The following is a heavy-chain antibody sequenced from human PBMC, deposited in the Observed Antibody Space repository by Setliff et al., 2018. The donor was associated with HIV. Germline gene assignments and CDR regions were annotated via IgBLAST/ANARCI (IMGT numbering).Heavy chain of an antibody. CDR2: ITPLLDKT. CDR1: GGTFSSYG. D-gene: IGHD3-22*01. Sequence: GASVKVSCKASGGTFSSYGITWVRQAPGQGLEWMGGITPLLDKTNYAQKFQGRVTITTDEFTNTVYMELSSLRSEDTAVYYCARASSGYLIVHYWGQGTLVTVSS. CDR3: ARASSGYLIVHY. J-gene: IGHJ4*02. V-gene: IGHV1-69*05.